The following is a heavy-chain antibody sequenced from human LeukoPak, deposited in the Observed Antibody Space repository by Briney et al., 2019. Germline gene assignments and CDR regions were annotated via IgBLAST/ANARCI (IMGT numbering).Heavy chain of an antibody. J-gene: IGHJ4*02. Sequence: GGSLTLSCAASGFTFSSYAMHWVRQAPGKGLEWVAVISYDGSNKTYADSVKGRLTISRDNSKNTLYLQMNGLRAEDTAVYYCAGHTTVVILDCWGQGTLVTVSS. CDR3: AGHTTVVILDC. V-gene: IGHV3-30-3*01. D-gene: IGHD4-23*01. CDR2: ISYDGSNK. CDR1: GFTFSSYA.